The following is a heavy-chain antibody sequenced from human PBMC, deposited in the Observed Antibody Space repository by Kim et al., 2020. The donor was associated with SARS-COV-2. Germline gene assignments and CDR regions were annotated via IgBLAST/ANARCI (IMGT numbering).Heavy chain of an antibody. D-gene: IGHD4-17*01. CDR2: T. V-gene: IGHV4-4*02. Sequence: TNYTPSLKSRVTISVDKAKNQFSLKLSSVTAADTAVYYCAKASYGGAFDIWGQGTMVTVSS. CDR3: AKASYGGAFDI. J-gene: IGHJ3*02.